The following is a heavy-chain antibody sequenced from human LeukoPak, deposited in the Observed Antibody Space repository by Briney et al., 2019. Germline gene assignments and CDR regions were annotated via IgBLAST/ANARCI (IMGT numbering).Heavy chain of an antibody. CDR1: GGSISSYY. CDR3: ARDRDGYNSFIY. Sequence: SETLSLTCTVSGGSISSYYWSWIRQPPGKGLEWIGYIYYSGSTNYNPSLKSRVTISVDTSKNQFSLKLSSVTAADTAVYYCARDRDGYNSFIYWGQGTLVTVSS. D-gene: IGHD5-24*01. J-gene: IGHJ4*02. CDR2: IYYSGST. V-gene: IGHV4-59*01.